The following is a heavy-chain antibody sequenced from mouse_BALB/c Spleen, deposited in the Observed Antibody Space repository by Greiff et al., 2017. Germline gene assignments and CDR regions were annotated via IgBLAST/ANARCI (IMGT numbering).Heavy chain of an antibody. J-gene: IGHJ4*01. Sequence: LQQPGSELVRPGASVKLSCKASGYTFTSYWMHWVKQRPGQGLEWIGNIYPGSGSTNYDEKFKSKATLTVDTSSSTAYMQLSSLTSEDSAVYYCTRKRYDEGPDAMDYWGQGTSVTISS. CDR3: TRKRYDEGPDAMDY. D-gene: IGHD2-14*01. CDR2: IYPGSGST. CDR1: GYTFTSYW. V-gene: IGHV1S22*01.